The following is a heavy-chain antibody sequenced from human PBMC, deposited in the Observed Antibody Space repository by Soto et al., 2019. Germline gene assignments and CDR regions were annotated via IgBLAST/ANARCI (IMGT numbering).Heavy chain of an antibody. CDR2: IWYDGSNK. J-gene: IGHJ4*02. V-gene: IGHV3-33*01. CDR1: GFTFSSYG. D-gene: IGHD6-19*01. Sequence: PGGSLRLSCAASGFTFSSYGMHWVRQAPGKGLEWVAVIWYDGSNKYYADSVKGRFTISRDNSKNTLYLQMNSLRAEDTAVYYCARDLKIAVAMFGYWGQGTLVTVSS. CDR3: ARDLKIAVAMFGY.